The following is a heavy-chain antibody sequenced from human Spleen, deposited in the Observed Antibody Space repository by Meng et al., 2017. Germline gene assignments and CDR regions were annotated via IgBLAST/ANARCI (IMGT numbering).Heavy chain of an antibody. Sequence: QENLQQSGPGLVQPSQTLSLTCAISGDSVSTNSAAWNWIRQSSSRGLEWLGRTYYRSRWYTDYAEPVKSRITFNPDTSKNQVSLQLNSVTPEDTAVYYCAREFWSGFDYWGQGSLVTVSS. V-gene: IGHV6-1*01. J-gene: IGHJ4*02. CDR3: AREFWSGFDY. CDR2: TYYRSRWYT. D-gene: IGHD2-8*02. CDR1: GDSVSTNSAA.